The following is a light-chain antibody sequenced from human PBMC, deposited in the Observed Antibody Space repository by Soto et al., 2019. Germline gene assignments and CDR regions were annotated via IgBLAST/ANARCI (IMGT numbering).Light chain of an antibody. J-gene: IGKJ1*01. CDR1: QTIMTY. CDR3: QQSYNSPQP. CDR2: AAS. V-gene: IGKV1-39*01. Sequence: DIQMTQSPSSLSASVGDGVTITCRASQTIMTYLNWYQLKPGKPPRLLIYAASSLQSVVPSRFCGSGAGTDFTLTISSLKPEDLATYSCQQSYNSPQPFGQGTKVYIK.